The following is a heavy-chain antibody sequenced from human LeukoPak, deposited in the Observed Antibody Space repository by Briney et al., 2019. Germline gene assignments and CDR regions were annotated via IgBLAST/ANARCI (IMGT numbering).Heavy chain of an antibody. CDR2: IYYSGST. CDR1: GGSISSYY. V-gene: IGHV4-59*01. J-gene: IGHJ4*02. Sequence: SETLSLTCTVSGGSISSYYWSWIRQPPGKGLEWIGYIYYSGSTNYNPSLKSRVTISVDTSKNQFSLKLSSVTAADTAVYYCARSGGGDLGAFDYWGQGTLVTVSS. D-gene: IGHD2-21*02. CDR3: ARSGGGDLGAFDY.